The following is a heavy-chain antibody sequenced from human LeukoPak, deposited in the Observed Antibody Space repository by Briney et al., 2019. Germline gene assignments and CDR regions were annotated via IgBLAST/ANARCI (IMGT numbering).Heavy chain of an antibody. J-gene: IGHJ3*02. Sequence: ASVKVSCKASGYTFTSYGISWVRQAPGQGLEWMGWVNPNSGGTNYVQKFQDRVTLTRDTSISTAYMELTGLTPDDTTVYYCARVRTGATAYDALDIWGQGTMVTVSS. CDR1: GYTFTSYG. D-gene: IGHD6-25*01. CDR2: VNPNSGGT. V-gene: IGHV1-2*02. CDR3: ARVRTGATAYDALDI.